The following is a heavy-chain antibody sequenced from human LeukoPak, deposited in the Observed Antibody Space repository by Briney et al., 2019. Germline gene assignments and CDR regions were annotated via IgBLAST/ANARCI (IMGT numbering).Heavy chain of an antibody. J-gene: IGHJ2*01. V-gene: IGHV3-7*01. CDR1: GFSFSSFW. CDR3: ARGYWNFGL. Sequence: PGGFLRLSCVASGFSFSSFWLTWVRQAPWKGMEWVANIKQDGSEKHYVDSVKGRFTSSRDNAKNSLYLQMNRLRAEDTAVFYCARGYWNFGLWGRGTQVTVSS. CDR2: IKQDGSEK.